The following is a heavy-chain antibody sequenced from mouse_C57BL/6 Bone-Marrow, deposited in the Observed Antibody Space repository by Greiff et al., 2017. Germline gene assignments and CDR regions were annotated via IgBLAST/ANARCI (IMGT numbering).Heavy chain of an antibody. CDR1: GYTFTDYY. J-gene: IGHJ4*01. CDR3: ARGMSRAMDY. Sequence: QVQLQQSGAELVRPGASVKLSCKASGYTFTDYYINWVKQRPGQGLEWIARIYPGSGNTYYNEKFKGKATLTAEKSSSTAYMQLSSLTSEDSAVYFCARGMSRAMDYWGQGTSVTVSS. CDR2: IYPGSGNT. V-gene: IGHV1-76*01.